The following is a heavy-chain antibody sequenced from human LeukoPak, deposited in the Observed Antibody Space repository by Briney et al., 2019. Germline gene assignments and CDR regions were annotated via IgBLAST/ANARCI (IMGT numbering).Heavy chain of an antibody. CDR1: GGSISSSSYY. CDR3: ARGKEVITMLRGLKPGYYFDY. J-gene: IGHJ4*02. D-gene: IGHD3-10*01. V-gene: IGHV4-39*07. CDR2: IYYTGST. Sequence: PSETLSLTCTVSGGSISSSSYYWGWIRQPPGKGLEWIGGIYYTGSTYYNPSLKSRVTISVDTSKNQFSLKLNSVTAADTAVYYCARGKEVITMLRGLKPGYYFDYWGQGTLVTVSS.